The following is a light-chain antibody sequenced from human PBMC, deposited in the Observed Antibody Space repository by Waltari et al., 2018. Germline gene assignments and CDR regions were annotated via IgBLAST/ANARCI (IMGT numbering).Light chain of an antibody. CDR3: QYYGSAPRT. J-gene: IGKJ1*01. Sequence: EIVLTQSPGPLSLSPGESATLSCRASQRVTSGYIALYQHKPGQAPRLLIYTASTRATGIPDRFSGSGSGTDFLLTINGLEPEDFAVYYCQYYGSAPRTFGQGTKVEIK. CDR2: TAS. V-gene: IGKV3-20*01. CDR1: QRVTSGY.